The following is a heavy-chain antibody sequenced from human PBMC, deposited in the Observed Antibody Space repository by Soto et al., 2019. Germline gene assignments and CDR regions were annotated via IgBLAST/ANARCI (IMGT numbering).Heavy chain of an antibody. CDR1: GGSISSSSYY. CDR3: ARLDLDGYNQIDY. Sequence: SETLSLTCTVSGGSISSSSYYWGWIRQPPGKGLEWIGSIYYSGSTYYNPSLKSRVTISVDTSKNQFSLKLSSVTAADTAVYYCARLDLDGYNQIDYWGQGTLVTVSS. V-gene: IGHV4-39*01. D-gene: IGHD5-12*01. J-gene: IGHJ4*02. CDR2: IYYSGST.